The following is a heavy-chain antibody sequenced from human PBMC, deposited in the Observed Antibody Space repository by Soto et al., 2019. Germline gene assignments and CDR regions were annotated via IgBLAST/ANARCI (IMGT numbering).Heavy chain of an antibody. Sequence: GGSLRLSCAASGFTFTRYSMNWVRQAPGKGLEWVSSISSTTNYIYYADSMKGRFTVSRDNAKNSVYLEMNSLSAEDTAVYNCARESEDLTSNFDYWGQGTLVTVSS. CDR2: ISSTTNYI. V-gene: IGHV3-21*01. CDR1: GFTFTRYS. J-gene: IGHJ4*02. CDR3: ARESEDLTSNFDY.